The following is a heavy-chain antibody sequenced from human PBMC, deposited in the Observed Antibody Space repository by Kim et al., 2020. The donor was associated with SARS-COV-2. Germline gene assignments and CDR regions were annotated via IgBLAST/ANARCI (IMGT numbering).Heavy chain of an antibody. J-gene: IGHJ4*02. Sequence: GGSLRLSCTASGFTFGDYAMSWFRQAPGKGLEWVGFIRSKAYGGTTEYAASVKGRFTISRDDSKSIAYLQMNSLKTEDTAVYYCTRDRRPMEQWLVHYFDYWGQGTLVTVSS. CDR3: TRDRRPMEQWLVHYFDY. CDR2: IRSKAYGGTT. V-gene: IGHV3-49*03. CDR1: GFTFGDYA. D-gene: IGHD6-19*01.